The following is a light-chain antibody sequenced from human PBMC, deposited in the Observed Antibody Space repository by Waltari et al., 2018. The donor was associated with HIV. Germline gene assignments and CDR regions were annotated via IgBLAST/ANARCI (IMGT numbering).Light chain of an antibody. J-gene: IGKJ1*01. CDR1: QDIRNY. Sequence: DIQSTQSPSFLSASVGDRFTITCRASQDIRNYLAWYQQKLGKAPKLLIYASSSLQIGVPSRFSGSGSGTQFTLTINSLQPEDFATYHCQQLNEYPWTFGQGTQVEIK. V-gene: IGKV1-9*01. CDR2: ASS. CDR3: QQLNEYPWT.